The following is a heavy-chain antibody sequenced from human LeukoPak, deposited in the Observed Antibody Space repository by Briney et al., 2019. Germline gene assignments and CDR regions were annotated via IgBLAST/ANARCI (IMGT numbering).Heavy chain of an antibody. CDR1: GFTFTSFA. D-gene: IGHD6-13*01. Sequence: GGSLRLSCTASGFTFTSFAMSWVRQAPGKGLEWVSSITGSGGSTFYADSVEGRFTISRDNSKNTLYPQMKSLRAEDTAVYFCAKDQSPGILMNWFDPWGQGTLVTVSS. V-gene: IGHV3-23*01. J-gene: IGHJ5*02. CDR3: AKDQSPGILMNWFDP. CDR2: ITGSGGST.